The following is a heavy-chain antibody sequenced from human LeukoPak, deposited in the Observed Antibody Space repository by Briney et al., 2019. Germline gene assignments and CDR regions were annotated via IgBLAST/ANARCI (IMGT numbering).Heavy chain of an antibody. CDR1: GGSFSGYY. CDR2: INHSGST. D-gene: IGHD2-2*02. CDR3: ARWVGYCSSTSCYMDY. J-gene: IGHJ4*02. Sequence: ETLSLTCAVYGGSFSGYYWSWIRQPPGKGLEWIGEINHSGSTNYNPSLTSRVTISVDTSKNQFSLKLSSVTAADTAVYYCARWVGYCSSTSCYMDYWGQGTLVTVSS. V-gene: IGHV4-34*01.